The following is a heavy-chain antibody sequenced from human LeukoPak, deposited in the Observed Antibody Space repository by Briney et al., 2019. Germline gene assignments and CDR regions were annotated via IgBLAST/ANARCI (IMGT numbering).Heavy chain of an antibody. Sequence: ASVKVSCKASGYTFTSYAMNWVRQAPGQGLEWMGWINTNTGNPTYAQGFTGRFVFSLDTSVSTAYLQISSLKAEDTAVYYCAREASSGRYYYYYGMDAWGQGTTVTVSS. V-gene: IGHV7-4-1*02. D-gene: IGHD6-19*01. CDR3: AREASSGRYYYYYGMDA. J-gene: IGHJ6*02. CDR1: GYTFTSYA. CDR2: INTNTGNP.